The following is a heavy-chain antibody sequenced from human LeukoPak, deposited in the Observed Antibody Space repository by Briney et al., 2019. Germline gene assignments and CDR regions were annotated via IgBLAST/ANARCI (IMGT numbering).Heavy chain of an antibody. CDR3: AREAHSSSYFDY. Sequence: PSETLSLTCTVSGGSISSSSYYWGWIRQPPGKGLEWIGYIYYSGSTNYNPSLKSRVTISVDTSKNQFSLKLSSVTAADTAVYYCAREAHSSSYFDYWGQGTLVTVSS. V-gene: IGHV4-61*01. J-gene: IGHJ4*02. D-gene: IGHD6-6*01. CDR1: GGSISSSSYY. CDR2: IYYSGST.